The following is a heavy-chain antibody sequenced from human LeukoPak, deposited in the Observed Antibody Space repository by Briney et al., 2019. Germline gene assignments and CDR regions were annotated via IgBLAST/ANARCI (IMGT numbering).Heavy chain of an antibody. V-gene: IGHV3-7*01. Sequence: GGSLRLSCAASGFTFNTYWMSWVRQAPGKGLEWVANIKRDGSEKYYVDSVKGRFTISRGNAKNSLYLHINSLRAEDTAVYYCARDMYISSWSFDYWGQGALVTVSS. J-gene: IGHJ4*02. CDR2: IKRDGSEK. CDR1: GFTFNTYW. D-gene: IGHD6-13*01. CDR3: ARDMYISSWSFDY.